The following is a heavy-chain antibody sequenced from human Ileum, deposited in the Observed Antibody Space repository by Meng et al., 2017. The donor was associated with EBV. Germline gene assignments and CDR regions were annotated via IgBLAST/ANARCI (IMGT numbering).Heavy chain of an antibody. CDR2: IYNSGST. Sequence: QVQLQEAGPGLMKPSQTLSLTCTVSGGSNSSGDYYWSWIRQPPGKGLEWIGYIYNSGSTYYNPSLKSRVTISVDTSKNQFSLKLRFVTAADTAVYYCAREGRSHQVGVSVYWGQGNLVTVSS. D-gene: IGHD2-21*01. J-gene: IGHJ4*02. CDR3: AREGRSHQVGVSVY. V-gene: IGHV4-30-4*01. CDR1: GGSNSSGDYY.